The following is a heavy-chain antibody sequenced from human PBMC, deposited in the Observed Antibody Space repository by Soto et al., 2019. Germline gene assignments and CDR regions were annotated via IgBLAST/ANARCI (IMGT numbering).Heavy chain of an antibody. Sequence: EVQLVESGGGLVKPGGSLRLSCAASGFTFSSYTMNWVRQAPGKGLEWVSSISSSSTHIYYADSVKGRFTISRDNAKNSLYLQMYSLRAEDTAVYYCARGDYDYIWGSYRFAYYFDYWGQGTLVTVSS. CDR1: GFTFSSYT. CDR2: ISSSSTHI. CDR3: ARGDYDYIWGSYRFAYYFDY. V-gene: IGHV3-21*01. J-gene: IGHJ4*02. D-gene: IGHD3-16*02.